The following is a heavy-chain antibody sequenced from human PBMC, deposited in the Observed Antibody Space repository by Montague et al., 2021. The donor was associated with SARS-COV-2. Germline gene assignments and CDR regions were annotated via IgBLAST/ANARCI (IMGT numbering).Heavy chain of an antibody. CDR1: GGSINSGGYS. CDR3: ARAASPRGAFDV. V-gene: IGHV4-30-2*06. CDR2: IPHSGST. Sequence: TLSLTCAVSGGSINSGGYSWSWIRQSPGKGLEWIGYIPHSGSTYYNPSLWSRVTISVDRSKSQFFLNLTSMTAADTAVYFCARAASPRGAFDVWGQGTVVTVSS. D-gene: IGHD3-10*01. J-gene: IGHJ3*01.